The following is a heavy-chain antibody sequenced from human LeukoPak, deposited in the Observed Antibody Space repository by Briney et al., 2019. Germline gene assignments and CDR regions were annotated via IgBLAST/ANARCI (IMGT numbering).Heavy chain of an antibody. J-gene: IGHJ3*01. V-gene: IGHV1-2*02. D-gene: IGHD6-13*01. CDR2: INPNSGDT. CDR1: GYTFTGYY. Sequence: ASVKVSCKGSGYTFTGYYMHWVRQAPGQGLEWMGWINPNSGDTNYVQKFQGRVTMTRDTSISTAYMELSRLRSDDTAVYFCARDQGIAAAGNDAFDFWGQGTMVTVSS. CDR3: ARDQGIAAAGNDAFDF.